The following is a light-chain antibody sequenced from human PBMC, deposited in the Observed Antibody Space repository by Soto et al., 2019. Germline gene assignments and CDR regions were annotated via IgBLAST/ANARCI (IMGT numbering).Light chain of an antibody. Sequence: QAVVTQPPSVSGTPGQRVTISCSGSSSNIGSNTVNWYQQLPGTAPKLLIYTNNQRPSGVPDRFSGSKSGTSASLAVSGLQSEDEADYYCAAWDDSLNGPVFGGGTKLTVL. CDR2: TNN. V-gene: IGLV1-44*01. J-gene: IGLJ3*02. CDR3: AAWDDSLNGPV. CDR1: SSNIGSNT.